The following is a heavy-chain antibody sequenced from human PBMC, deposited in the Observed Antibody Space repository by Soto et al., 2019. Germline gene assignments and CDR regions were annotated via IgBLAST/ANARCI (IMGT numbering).Heavy chain of an antibody. J-gene: IGHJ5*02. Sequence: GGSLRLSCAASGFTFSNFWMSWVPQAPGKGLEWVANINQDGSEKNHVDSVKGRFTISRDNAKKSLFLQMNSLRPEDTAVYYCARDYTVIDPWGQGTLVTVSS. CDR1: GFTFSNFW. CDR2: INQDGSEK. CDR3: ARDYTVIDP. V-gene: IGHV3-7*05.